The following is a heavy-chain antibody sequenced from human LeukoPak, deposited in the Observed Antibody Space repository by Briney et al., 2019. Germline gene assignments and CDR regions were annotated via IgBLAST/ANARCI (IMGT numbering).Heavy chain of an antibody. D-gene: IGHD1-26*01. V-gene: IGHV3-7*03. CDR3: ARGQWEGMDV. J-gene: IGHJ6*04. CDR2: IKQDGSEK. Sequence: GGSLRLSCAASGLTFSSYWMSWVGQAPGKGLEWVANIKQDGSEKYYVDSVKGRFTISRDNAKNSLYLQMNSLRAEDTAVYYCARGQWEGMDVWGKGTTVTVSS. CDR1: GLTFSSYW.